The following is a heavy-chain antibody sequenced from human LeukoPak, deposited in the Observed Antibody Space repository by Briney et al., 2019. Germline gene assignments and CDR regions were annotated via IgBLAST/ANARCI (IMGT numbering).Heavy chain of an antibody. CDR3: ARGYYYDSSGYYYVEVSHCGY. D-gene: IGHD3-22*01. J-gene: IGHJ4*02. CDR1: GGSISSSSYY. V-gene: IGHV4-39*07. Sequence: SETLSLTCTVSGGSISSSSYYWGWTRQPPGKGLEWIGSIYYSGSTYYNPSLKSRVTISVDTSKNQFSLKLSSVTAADTAVYYCARGYYYDSSGYYYVEVSHCGYWGQGTLVTVSS. CDR2: IYYSGST.